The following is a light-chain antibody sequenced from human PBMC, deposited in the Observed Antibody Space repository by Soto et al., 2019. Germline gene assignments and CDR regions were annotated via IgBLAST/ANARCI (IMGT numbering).Light chain of an antibody. V-gene: IGKV3-20*01. CDR2: GAS. Sequence: ENVLTQSPGTLSLSPGERATLSCRASQTVSSYLTWYQQRPGQAPRLLIYGASKSATGIPDRFSGSGSGTDFTLTITRLKPEDLALYYGQQYCTSPITFGQGTRLEIK. J-gene: IGKJ5*01. CDR1: QTVSSY. CDR3: QQYCTSPIT.